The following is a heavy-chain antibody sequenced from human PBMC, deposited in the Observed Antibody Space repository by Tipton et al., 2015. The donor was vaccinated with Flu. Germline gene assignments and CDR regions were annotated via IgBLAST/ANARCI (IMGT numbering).Heavy chain of an antibody. J-gene: IGHJ4*02. Sequence: QLVQSGAEVKKPGASVQVSCKAYGYTFTDKYLHWVRQAPGQGLEWMGWINPNSGGTNYAQMFQGRVTMTRGTSISTAYMELSSLRSDDTAVYYCAREDTYYKNWGQGTLVTVSS. D-gene: IGHD1-26*01. V-gene: IGHV1-2*02. CDR2: INPNSGGT. CDR1: GYTFTDKY. CDR3: AREDTYYKN.